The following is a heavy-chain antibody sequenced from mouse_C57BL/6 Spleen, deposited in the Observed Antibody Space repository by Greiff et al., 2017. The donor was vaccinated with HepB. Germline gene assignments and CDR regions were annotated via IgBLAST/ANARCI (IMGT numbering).Heavy chain of an antibody. CDR3: ARGYGYEDAMDY. J-gene: IGHJ4*01. CDR1: GFTFSSYA. D-gene: IGHD2-2*01. V-gene: IGHV5-4*01. CDR2: ISDGGSYT. Sequence: VQLKESGGGLVKPGGSLKLSCAASGFTFSSYAMSWVRQTPEKRLEWVATISDGGSYTYYPDNVKGRFTISRDNAKNNLYLQMSHLKSEDTAMYYCARGYGYEDAMDYWGQGTSVTVSS.